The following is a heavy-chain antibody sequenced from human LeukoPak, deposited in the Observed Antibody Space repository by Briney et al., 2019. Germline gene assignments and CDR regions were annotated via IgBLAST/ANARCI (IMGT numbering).Heavy chain of an antibody. CDR2: IYYSGST. CDR1: GGSISSYY. V-gene: IGHV4-59*01. CDR3: ARGGRDTGPYWYFDL. Sequence: KPSETLSLTCTVSGGSISSYYWGWIRQPPGKGLEWIGYIYYSGSTNYNPSLKSRVTISVDTSKNQFSLKLSSVTAADTAVYYCARGGRDTGPYWYFDLWGRGTLVTVSS. D-gene: IGHD3-10*01. J-gene: IGHJ2*01.